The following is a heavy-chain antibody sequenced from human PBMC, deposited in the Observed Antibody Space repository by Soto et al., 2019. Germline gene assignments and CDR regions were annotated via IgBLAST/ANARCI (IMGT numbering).Heavy chain of an antibody. D-gene: IGHD3-22*01. Sequence: PGGSLRLSCVASGFTFSSFEMNWVRQAPGKGLEWISYISRGGKTTYYADSVKGRFTISRDNAKNSLYLQMSSLRAEDAAVYYCARNYIIYYDGSRAHYSWGRGSRVPV. CDR2: ISRGGKTT. CDR3: ARNYIIYYDGSRAHYS. J-gene: IGHJ4*02. V-gene: IGHV3-48*03. CDR1: GFTFSSFE.